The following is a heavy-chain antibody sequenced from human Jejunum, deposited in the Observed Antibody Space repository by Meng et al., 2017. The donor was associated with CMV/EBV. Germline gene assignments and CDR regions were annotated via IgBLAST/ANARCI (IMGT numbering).Heavy chain of an antibody. D-gene: IGHD1-26*01. J-gene: IGHJ4*02. V-gene: IGHV3-23*01. Sequence: AASGFTFITYAMSWVRQAPGKGLEWVSGISDSGGRTYYADSAKGRFSISRDNSKNTLYLQINSLRPEDTAIYYCAKERPVGGGLDYWGQGTLVTVSS. CDR3: AKERPVGGGLDY. CDR2: ISDSGGRT. CDR1: GFTFITYA.